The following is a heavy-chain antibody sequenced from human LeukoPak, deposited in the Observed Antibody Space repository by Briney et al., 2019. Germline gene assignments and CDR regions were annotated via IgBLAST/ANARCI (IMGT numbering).Heavy chain of an antibody. Sequence: SVKVSCKASGYTFTSYAMHWVRQAPGQRLEWMGGIIPIFGTANYAQKFQGRVTITTDESTSTAYMELSSLRSEDTAVYYCAAAGPRVKAHYYWGQGTLVTVSS. CDR1: GYTFTSYA. D-gene: IGHD6-13*01. J-gene: IGHJ4*02. CDR2: IIPIFGTA. V-gene: IGHV1-69*05. CDR3: AAAGPRVKAHYY.